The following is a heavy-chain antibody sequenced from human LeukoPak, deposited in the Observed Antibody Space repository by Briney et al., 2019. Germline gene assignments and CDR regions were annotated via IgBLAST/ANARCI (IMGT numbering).Heavy chain of an antibody. D-gene: IGHD3-10*01. CDR2: INHSGST. CDR1: GYSISSGYY. V-gene: IGHV4-38-2*02. CDR3: ARGMSYYYGSGSYYNKAYYYYMDV. J-gene: IGHJ6*03. Sequence: SETLSLTCTVSGYSISSGYYWGWIRQPPGKGLGWIGEINHSGSTNYNPSLKSRVIISIDTSKNQFSLKLSSVTAADTAVYYCARGMSYYYGSGSYYNKAYYYYMDVWGKGTTVTVSS.